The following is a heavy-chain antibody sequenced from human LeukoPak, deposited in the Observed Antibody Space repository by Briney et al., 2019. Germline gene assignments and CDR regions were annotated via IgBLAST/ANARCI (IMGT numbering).Heavy chain of an antibody. V-gene: IGHV3-74*01. D-gene: IGHD3-16*01. CDR2: INSDGSST. CDR1: GFTFSSYW. CDR3: ARSQEDVWGSYCQGDWFDP. J-gene: IGHJ5*02. Sequence: GGSLRLSCAASGFTFSSYWMHWVRQAPGKGLVWVSRINSDGSSTSYADSVKGRFTISRDNAKNTLYLQMNSLRAEDTAVYYCARSQEDVWGSYCQGDWFDPWGQGTLVTVSS.